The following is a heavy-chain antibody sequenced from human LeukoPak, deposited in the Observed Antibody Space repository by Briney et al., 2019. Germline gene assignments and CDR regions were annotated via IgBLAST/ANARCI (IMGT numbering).Heavy chain of an antibody. CDR1: GGTFSSYA. CDR2: IIPIFGTA. CDR3: ARNSGSYYNDAFDI. D-gene: IGHD1-26*01. J-gene: IGHJ3*02. Sequence: SVNVSCKASGGTFSSYAISWVRQAPGQGLEWMGGIIPIFGTANYAQKFQGRVTITAGESTSTAYMELSSLRSEDTAVYYCARNSGSYYNDAFDIWGQGTMVTVSS. V-gene: IGHV1-69*13.